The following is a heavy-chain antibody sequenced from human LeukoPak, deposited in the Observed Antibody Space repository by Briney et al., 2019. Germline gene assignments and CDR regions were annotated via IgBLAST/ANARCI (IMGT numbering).Heavy chain of an antibody. D-gene: IGHD2-8*01. V-gene: IGHV3-21*01. Sequence: GGSLRLSCAASGFSFRIYSMNWVRQSPGEGMEWVSSIGGSSSYTYYADSVKGRFTISRDNAKNSLYLQMNSLRAEDTAVYYCASGDRLGYCTNGVCYPTYYWGQGTLVTVSS. CDR3: ASGDRLGYCTNGVCYPTYY. J-gene: IGHJ4*02. CDR2: IGGSSSYT. CDR1: GFSFRIYS.